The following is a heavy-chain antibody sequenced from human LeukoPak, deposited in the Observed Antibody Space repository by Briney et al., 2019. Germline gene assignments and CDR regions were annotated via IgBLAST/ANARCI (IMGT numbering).Heavy chain of an antibody. Sequence: GGSLRLSCAASGFTVSAYEMIWVRQAPGKGLEWVSYISNSGTTIYYADSVKGRFIISRDNAKNSLHLQMNSLRVEDTAIYYCGGGGWGDYWGQGTLVTVSS. V-gene: IGHV3-48*03. CDR3: GGGGWGDY. J-gene: IGHJ4*02. CDR1: GFTVSAYE. D-gene: IGHD3-10*01. CDR2: ISNSGTTI.